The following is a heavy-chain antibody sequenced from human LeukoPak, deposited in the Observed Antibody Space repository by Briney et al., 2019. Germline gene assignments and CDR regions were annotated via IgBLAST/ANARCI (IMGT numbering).Heavy chain of an antibody. CDR2: IYYSGST. J-gene: IGHJ4*02. V-gene: IGHV4-59*01. CDR1: GGSISSYY. D-gene: IGHD3-22*01. Sequence: SETLSLTCTVSGGSISSYYWSWIRQPPGKGLEWIGYIYYSGSTNYNPSLKSRVTISVDTSKNQFSLKLSSVTAADTAVYYCARETYYYDSSGYYRYLDYWGQGTLVTVSS. CDR3: ARETYYYDSSGYYRYLDY.